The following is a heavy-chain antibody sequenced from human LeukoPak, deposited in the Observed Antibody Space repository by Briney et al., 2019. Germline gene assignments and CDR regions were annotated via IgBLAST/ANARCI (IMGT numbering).Heavy chain of an antibody. CDR3: AKELQTYYYDSRGYYLRDFDY. CDR2: IRYDGSNK. V-gene: IGHV3-30*02. D-gene: IGHD3-22*01. J-gene: IGHJ4*02. CDR1: GLTFSSYG. Sequence: PGGSLRLSCAASGLTFSSYGMPWVRQAPGKGLEWVAFIRYDGSNKYYADSVKGRFTISRDNYKYTLYLQMNSLRAEDTAVYYCAKELQTYYYDSRGYYLRDFDYWGQGTLVTVSS.